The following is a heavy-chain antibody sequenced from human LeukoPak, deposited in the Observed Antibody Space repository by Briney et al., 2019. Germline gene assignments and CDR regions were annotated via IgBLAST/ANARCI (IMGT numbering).Heavy chain of an antibody. CDR3: ARGGYDSSGAPEIHFDY. Sequence: SETLSLTCAVYDGSFSGYYWSWIRQPPGKGLEWIGEINHSGSTNYNPSLKSRVTISLDTSKNQFSLKLSSVTAADTAVYYCARGGYDSSGAPEIHFDYWGQGTLVTVSS. D-gene: IGHD3-22*01. CDR1: DGSFSGYY. CDR2: INHSGST. V-gene: IGHV4-34*01. J-gene: IGHJ4*02.